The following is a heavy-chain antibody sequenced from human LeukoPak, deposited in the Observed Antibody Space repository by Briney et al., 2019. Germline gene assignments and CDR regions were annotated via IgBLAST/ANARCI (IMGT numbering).Heavy chain of an antibody. CDR1: GFTFSSYA. J-gene: IGHJ4*02. D-gene: IGHD3-9*01. V-gene: IGHV3-30-3*01. CDR3: ASYDYDILTGYYGPVDY. Sequence: PGGSLRLSCAASGFTFSSYAMHWVRQAPGKGLEWVAVISYDGSNKYYADSVKGRFTISRDNSKNTLYLQMNSLRAEDTAVYYCASYDYDILTGYYGPVDYWSQGTLVTVSS. CDR2: ISYDGSNK.